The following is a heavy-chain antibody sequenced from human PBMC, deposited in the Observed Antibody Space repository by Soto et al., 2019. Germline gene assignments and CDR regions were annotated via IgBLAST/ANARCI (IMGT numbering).Heavy chain of an antibody. CDR2: IYYSGNT. CDR3: ARYPVVVVPAANYGLDV. CDR1: GGSFSGYY. D-gene: IGHD2-2*01. V-gene: IGHV4-34*09. Sequence: PSETLSLTCAVYGGSFSGYYWSWIRQPPGKGLEWIGYIYYSGNTYYNPSLGGRVTISLDTSKNHFSLRLRSVTPADTAVYYCARYPVVVVPAANYGLDVWGQGTTVTVSS. J-gene: IGHJ6*02.